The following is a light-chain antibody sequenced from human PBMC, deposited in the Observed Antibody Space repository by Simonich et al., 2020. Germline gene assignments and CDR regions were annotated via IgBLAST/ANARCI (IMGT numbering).Light chain of an antibody. V-gene: IGLV2-14*01. Sequence: QSALTQPASVSGSPGQSITISCTGTNSDVGGYNYVSWYQQHPGKAPKLIISDVSRRPSWVSNRFACSKSGNTASLTISGLQAEDEADYYCSSYTSSSTWVFGGGTKLTVL. CDR1: NSDVGGYNY. CDR3: SSYTSSSTWV. CDR2: DVS. J-gene: IGLJ3*02.